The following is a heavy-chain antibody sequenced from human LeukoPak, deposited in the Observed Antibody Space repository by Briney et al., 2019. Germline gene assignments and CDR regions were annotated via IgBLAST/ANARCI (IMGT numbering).Heavy chain of an antibody. J-gene: IGHJ4*02. CDR1: GFTFSDAS. CDR2: IKRETDGGRI. V-gene: IGHV3-15*07. Sequence: PGGSLRLSCATSGFTFSDASMNWVRQAPGMGLGWVGRIKRETDGGRIDYAAPVKGRFTISRDDSKNTLYLQMNSLKIEDTAVYYCTTDPARGIRGYWGQGTLVTVSS. D-gene: IGHD3-10*01. CDR3: TTDPARGIRGY.